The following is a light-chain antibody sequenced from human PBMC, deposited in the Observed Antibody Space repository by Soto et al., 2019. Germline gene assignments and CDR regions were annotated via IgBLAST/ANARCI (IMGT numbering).Light chain of an antibody. J-gene: IGKJ4*01. Sequence: DIQMTQSPSSLFASVGDSVNITCRASQAIKDDLVWYQQRPGKAPKLLIYRSSNLQSGVPSRFSGSGSGTDFTLTINCLQSEDFATYYCQQYYSYPLTFGGGTKVDI. CDR1: QAIKDD. CDR2: RSS. CDR3: QQYYSYPLT. V-gene: IGKV1-17*01.